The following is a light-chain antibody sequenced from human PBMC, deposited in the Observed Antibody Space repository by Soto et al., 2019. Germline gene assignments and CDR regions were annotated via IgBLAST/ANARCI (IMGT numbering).Light chain of an antibody. V-gene: IGLV7-43*01. J-gene: IGLJ3*02. CDR1: TGAVTSSNY. CDR2: STN. CDR3: LLYYGGQLGV. Sequence: QAVVTQEPSLTVSPGGTVTLTCAVYTGAVTSSNYPNWFQQKPGQPPRALIYSTNHKYSWTPARFSGSLLGGKAALTLSGVQPEDEADYDCLLYYGGQLGVFGGGTKLTVL.